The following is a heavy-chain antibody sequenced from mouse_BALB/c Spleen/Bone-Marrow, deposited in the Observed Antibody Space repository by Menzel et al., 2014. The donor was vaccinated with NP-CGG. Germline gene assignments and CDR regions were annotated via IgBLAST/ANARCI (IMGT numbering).Heavy chain of an antibody. CDR2: IWSDGST. CDR3: ARSGTDYAMDY. J-gene: IGHJ4*01. CDR1: GFSLTSYG. V-gene: IGHV2-6-2*01. Sequence: VQRVESGPDLVAPSQSLSLPCTVSGFSLTSYGLHWVRQPPGKGLEWLGVIWSDGSTTYNSALKSRLSISKDNSKRQVLLKMNSLQTDDTAMYYCARSGTDYAMDYWGQGTSVTVSS. D-gene: IGHD4-1*01.